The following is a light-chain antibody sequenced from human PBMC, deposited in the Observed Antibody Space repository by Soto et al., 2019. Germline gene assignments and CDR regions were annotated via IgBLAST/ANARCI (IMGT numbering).Light chain of an antibody. CDR3: QQYSNYWT. J-gene: IGKJ1*01. Sequence: DIQLAQSPSSLSASVGDRVTIPCRASQSISRRLAWYQQKPGKAPKLLIYDASSLESGVPSRFSGSGSGTEFTLAISSLQPDDFATYYCQQYSNYWTFGQGTKVDIK. CDR2: DAS. V-gene: IGKV1-5*01. CDR1: QSISRR.